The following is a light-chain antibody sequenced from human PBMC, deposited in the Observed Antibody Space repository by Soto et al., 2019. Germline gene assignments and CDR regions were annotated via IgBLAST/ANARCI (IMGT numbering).Light chain of an antibody. Sequence: QSVLTQPASVSGSPGQSITISCTGTSSDVGGYNYVSWYQQHPGKAPKLMIYDVSNRPSGVSNRFSGSKSGNTASLTISGLHAEDEADYYCSSYTSSSTLVVFGGGSKLTVI. CDR3: SSYTSSSTLVV. CDR1: SSDVGGYNY. CDR2: DVS. J-gene: IGLJ2*01. V-gene: IGLV2-14*01.